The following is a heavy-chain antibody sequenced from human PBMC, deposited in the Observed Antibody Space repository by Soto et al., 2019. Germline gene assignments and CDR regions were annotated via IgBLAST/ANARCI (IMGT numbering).Heavy chain of an antibody. CDR2: INPNSGGT. CDR1: GYTFTGYY. Sequence: ASVKVSCKASGYTFTGYYMHWVRQAPGQGLEWMGWINPNSGGTNYAQKFQGWVTMTRDTSISTAYMELSRLRSDDTAVYYCARFPRIAARSIYVMDVWGQGTTVTVSS. J-gene: IGHJ6*02. CDR3: ARFPRIAARSIYVMDV. V-gene: IGHV1-2*04. D-gene: IGHD6-6*01.